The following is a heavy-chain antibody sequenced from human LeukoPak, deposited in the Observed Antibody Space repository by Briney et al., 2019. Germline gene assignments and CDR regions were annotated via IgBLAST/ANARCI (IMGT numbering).Heavy chain of an antibody. D-gene: IGHD1-26*01. Sequence: PGRALRLSCAASGFIFSNYGMHWVRQAPGKGLEWVSVLYSGGGTFYTDSVKDRFTISRDNFKNTLYLQMNSLRVEDTAVYYCARGVTSYYKDPFGDWGQGTLVIVSS. V-gene: IGHV3-66*01. CDR1: GFIFSNYG. J-gene: IGHJ4*02. CDR2: LYSGGGT. CDR3: ARGVTSYYKDPFGD.